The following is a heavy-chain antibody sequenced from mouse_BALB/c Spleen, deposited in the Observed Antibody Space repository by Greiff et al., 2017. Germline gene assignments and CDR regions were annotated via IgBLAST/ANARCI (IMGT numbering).Heavy chain of an antibody. J-gene: IGHJ1*01. CDR1: GFTFNTNA. Sequence: EVQLVETGGGLVQPKGSLKLSCAASGFTFNTNAMNWVRQAPGKGLEWVARIRSKSNNYATYYADSVKDRFTISRDDSQSMLYLQMNNLKTEDTAMYYCVRDRDYDGYYWYFDVWGAGTTVTVSS. CDR2: IRSKSNNYAT. V-gene: IGHV10S3*01. D-gene: IGHD2-3*01. CDR3: VRDRDYDGYYWYFDV.